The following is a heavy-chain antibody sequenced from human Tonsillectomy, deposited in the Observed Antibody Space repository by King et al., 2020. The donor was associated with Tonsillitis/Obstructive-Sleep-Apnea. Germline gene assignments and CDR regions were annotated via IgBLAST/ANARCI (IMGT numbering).Heavy chain of an antibody. J-gene: IGHJ4*02. V-gene: IGHV3-48*03. CDR1: GFSFRSYE. Sequence: VQLVESGGGLVQPGGSLRLSCAASGFSFRSYEMNWVRQAPGKGLEWVSYISSFDDTIYYAESVKGRFTISRDNAKNSLYLQMNSLRAEDTAVYYCARLEIAMIRGYFDYWGQGTLVTVSS. CDR3: ARLEIAMIRGYFDY. D-gene: IGHD3-22*01. CDR2: ISSFDDTI.